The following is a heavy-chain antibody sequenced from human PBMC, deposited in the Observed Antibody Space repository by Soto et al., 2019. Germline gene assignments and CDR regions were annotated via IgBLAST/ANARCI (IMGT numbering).Heavy chain of an antibody. J-gene: IGHJ3*02. CDR1: GFTFSDYS. Sequence: QVQLVESGGGLVKPGGSLRLSCAASGFTFSDYSMSWIRQAPGKGLEWVSYISSSGSTIYYADSVKGRFTISRDNAKNSLYLQMNSLRAEDTAVYYCARDDYDILTGYSHVGDAFDIWGQGTMVTVSS. V-gene: IGHV3-11*01. CDR3: ARDDYDILTGYSHVGDAFDI. CDR2: ISSSGSTI. D-gene: IGHD3-9*01.